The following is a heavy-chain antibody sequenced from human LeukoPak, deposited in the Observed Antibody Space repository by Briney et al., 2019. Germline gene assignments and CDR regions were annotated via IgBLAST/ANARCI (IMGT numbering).Heavy chain of an antibody. J-gene: IGHJ2*01. CDR3: ASGWYFDL. V-gene: IGHV4-34*01. CDR1: GGSFSGYY. CDR2: IYHSGST. Sequence: SETLSLTCAVYGGSFSGYYWSWIRQPPGKGLEWIGYIYHSGSTYYNPSLKSRVTISVDRSKNQFSLKLSSVTAADTAVYYCASGWYFDLWGRGTLVTVSS.